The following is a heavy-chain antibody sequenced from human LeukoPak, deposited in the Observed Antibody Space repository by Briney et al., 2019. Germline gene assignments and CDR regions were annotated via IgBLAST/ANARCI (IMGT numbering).Heavy chain of an antibody. J-gene: IGHJ4*02. V-gene: IGHV4-61*08. D-gene: IGHD4-23*01. Sequence: PSETLSLTCAVSGGSISSGGYYWSWIRQPPGKGLEWIGYIYFSGSTNYNPSLKSRVTMSADTSNNQFSLKLSSVTAADTAVYYCARNHDYGGPNFDYWGQGMLVIVSS. CDR2: IYFSGST. CDR3: ARNHDYGGPNFDY. CDR1: GGSISSGGYY.